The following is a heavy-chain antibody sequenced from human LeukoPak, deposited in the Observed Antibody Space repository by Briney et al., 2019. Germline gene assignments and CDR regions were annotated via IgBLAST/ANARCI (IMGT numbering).Heavy chain of an antibody. V-gene: IGHV3-30*04. CDR2: ISYDGSNK. J-gene: IGHJ4*02. Sequence: PGGSLRLSCAASGFTFSSYAMHWVRQAPGKGLEWVAVISYDGSNKYYADSVKGRFTISRDNSKNTLYLQMNSLRAEDTAVYYCARDHDSAAAGNSVPYFDYWGQGTLVTVSS. CDR1: GFTFSSYA. D-gene: IGHD6-13*01. CDR3: ARDHDSAAAGNSVPYFDY.